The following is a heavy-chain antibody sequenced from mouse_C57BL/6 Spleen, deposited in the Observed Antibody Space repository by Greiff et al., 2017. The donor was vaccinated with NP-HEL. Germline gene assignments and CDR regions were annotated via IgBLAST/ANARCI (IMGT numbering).Heavy chain of an antibody. CDR1: GYAFSSSW. CDR3: ARGDLLWSYYFDY. J-gene: IGHJ2*01. CDR2: IYPGDGDT. V-gene: IGHV1-82*01. Sequence: QVQLQQSGPELVKPGASVKISCKASGYAFSSSWMNWVKQRPGKGLEWIGRIYPGDGDTNYNGKFKGKATLTADKSSSTAYMQLSSLTSEDSAVYFCARGDLLWSYYFDYWGQGTTLTVSS. D-gene: IGHD2-1*01.